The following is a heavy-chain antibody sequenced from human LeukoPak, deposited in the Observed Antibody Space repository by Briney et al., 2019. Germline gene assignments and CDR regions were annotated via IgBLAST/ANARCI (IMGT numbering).Heavy chain of an antibody. CDR1: GGSISSTPYY. CDR3: ARGYYDVLTNYPKNFDQ. Sequence: SETLSLTCSVSGGSISSTPYYWGWNRQPPGKGLEWIGSFHYSGSPYYNPSLKSRLTISVDTSKNQFSLKLSSVTAADTAVYYCARGYYDVLTNYPKNFDQWGQGTLVTVSS. CDR2: FHYSGSP. D-gene: IGHD3-9*01. V-gene: IGHV4-39*07. J-gene: IGHJ4*02.